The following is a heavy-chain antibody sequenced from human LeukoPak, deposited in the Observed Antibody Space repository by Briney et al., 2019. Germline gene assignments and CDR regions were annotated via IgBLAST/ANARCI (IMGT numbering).Heavy chain of an antibody. V-gene: IGHV3-74*01. CDR3: ARDSNGDYGY. CDR1: GFTFSDYW. J-gene: IGHJ4*02. CDR2: INSDGTSA. D-gene: IGHD4-17*01. Sequence: GGSLRLSCAASGFTFSDYWMHWVRQAPGKGLVWVSRINSDGTSANNADSVKGRFTTSRDNAKNRLYLQMNSLRAEDTAVYYCARDSNGDYGYWGQGTLVTVSS.